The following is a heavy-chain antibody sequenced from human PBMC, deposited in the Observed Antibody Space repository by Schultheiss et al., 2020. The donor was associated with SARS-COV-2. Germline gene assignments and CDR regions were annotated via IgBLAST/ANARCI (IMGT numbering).Heavy chain of an antibody. CDR2: IYYSGST. CDR3: ARGGSYPGEYFDY. V-gene: IGHV4-61*01. CDR1: GFSLSNARMG. D-gene: IGHD1-26*01. J-gene: IGHJ4*02. Sequence: SGPTLVKPTETLTLTCTVSGFSLSNARMGVSWIRQPPGKGLEWIGYIYYSGSTNYNPSLKSRVTISVDTSKNQFSLKLSSVTAADTAVYYCARGGSYPGEYFDYWGQGTLVTVSS.